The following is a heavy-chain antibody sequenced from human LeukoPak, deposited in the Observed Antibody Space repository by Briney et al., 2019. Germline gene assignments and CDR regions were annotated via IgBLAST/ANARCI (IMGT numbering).Heavy chain of an antibody. CDR2: ISGYNGYT. J-gene: IGHJ3*02. V-gene: IGHV1-18*01. Sequence: GASVKVSCKASGYTFSRYAISWVRQAPGQGLEWMGWISGYNGYTKNAQKLQGRVTMTTDTSTSTAYMELRSLRSDDTAVYYCARDGTYYYDSSGYPPRFDAFDIWGQGTMVTVSS. D-gene: IGHD3-22*01. CDR1: GYTFSRYA. CDR3: ARDGTYYYDSSGYPPRFDAFDI.